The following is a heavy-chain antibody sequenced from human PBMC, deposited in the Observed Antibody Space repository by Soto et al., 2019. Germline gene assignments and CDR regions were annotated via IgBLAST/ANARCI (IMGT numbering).Heavy chain of an antibody. Sequence: ASVKVSCKTSGYTFSNYDFSWVRQAPGQGLEWMGWVSNKNGVTNYAEKFRDRVTMTTDTSTNTIYMELRSLRSDDTAVYFCARERLNTGWYGFDHWGQGTQVTVSS. D-gene: IGHD2-8*02. CDR1: GYTFSNYD. CDR3: ARERLNTGWYGFDH. J-gene: IGHJ4*02. CDR2: VSNKNGVT. V-gene: IGHV1-18*04.